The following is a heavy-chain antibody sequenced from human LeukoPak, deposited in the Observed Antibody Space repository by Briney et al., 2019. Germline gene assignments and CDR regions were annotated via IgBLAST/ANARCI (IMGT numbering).Heavy chain of an antibody. Sequence: PSETLSLTCTVSGGSISSGDYYWSWIRQPPGKGLEWIGYIYYSGSTYYNPSLKSRVTISVDTSKNQFSLKLSSVTAADTAVYYCARAQYSSSSGWFDPWGQGTLVTVSS. CDR3: ARAQYSSSSGWFDP. J-gene: IGHJ5*02. V-gene: IGHV4-30-4*01. CDR1: GGSISSGDYY. CDR2: IYYSGST. D-gene: IGHD6-6*01.